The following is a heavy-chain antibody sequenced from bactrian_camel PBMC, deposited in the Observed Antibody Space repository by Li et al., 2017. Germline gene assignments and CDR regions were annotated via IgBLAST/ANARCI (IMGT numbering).Heavy chain of an antibody. V-gene: IGHV3S53*01. CDR1: GYTYTGKC. Sequence: HVQLVESGGGSVQAGGSLRLSCEHSGYTYTGKCMGWFRQAPGKEREGVAVIDEGGSTSYADSVKGRFTISKDNAKNILYLQMNSLTPEDTAMFYCAAQRRLWVGCNVARVYEYKYCGQGTQVTVS. CDR2: IDEGGST. D-gene: IGHD3*01. CDR3: AAQRRLWVGCNVARVYEYKY. J-gene: IGHJ4*01.